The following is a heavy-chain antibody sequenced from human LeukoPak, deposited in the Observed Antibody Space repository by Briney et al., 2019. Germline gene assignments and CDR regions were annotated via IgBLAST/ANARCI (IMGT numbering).Heavy chain of an antibody. D-gene: IGHD2-15*01. Sequence: SETLSLTCTVSGGSISSYYWSWIRQPPGKGLEWIGYIYYSGSTNYNPSLKSRVTISVDTSKNQFSLKLSSVTAADTAVYYCARERGRYCSGGSCYGLGPFDYWGQGILVTVSS. CDR2: IYYSGST. CDR3: ARERGRYCSGGSCYGLGPFDY. J-gene: IGHJ4*02. CDR1: GGSISSYY. V-gene: IGHV4-59*12.